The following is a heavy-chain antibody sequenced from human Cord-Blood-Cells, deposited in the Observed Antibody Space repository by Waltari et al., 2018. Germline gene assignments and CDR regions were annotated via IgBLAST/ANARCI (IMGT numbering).Heavy chain of an antibody. J-gene: IGHJ4*02. CDR1: GFTFSSYA. Sequence: QVQLVESGGGVVQLGRSLRPSCAASGFTFSSYATPRVRQAPGKGLEWVAVISYDGSNKYYADSVKGRFTISRDNSKNTLYLQMNSLRAEDTAVYYCAKDGTDLFDYWGQGTLVTVSS. CDR2: ISYDGSNK. D-gene: IGHD6-13*01. CDR3: AKDGTDLFDY. V-gene: IGHV3-30*18.